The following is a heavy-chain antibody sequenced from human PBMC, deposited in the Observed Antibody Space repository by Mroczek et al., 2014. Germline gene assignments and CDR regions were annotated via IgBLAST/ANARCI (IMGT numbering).Heavy chain of an antibody. V-gene: IGHV3-21*01. CDR1: GFTFSSYS. D-gene: IGHD3-3*01. Sequence: VQLVQSGGGLVKPGGSLRLSCAASGFTFSSYSMNWVRQAPGKGLEWVSSISSSSSYIYYADSVKGRFTISRDNAKNSLYLQMNSLRAEDTAVYYCARSRLRFLEWPEDGAFDIWGQGDNGHRLF. J-gene: IGHJ3*02. CDR3: ARSRLRFLEWPEDGAFDI. CDR2: ISSSSSYI.